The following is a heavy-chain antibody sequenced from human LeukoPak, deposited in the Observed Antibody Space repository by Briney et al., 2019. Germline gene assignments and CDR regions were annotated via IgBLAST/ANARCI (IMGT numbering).Heavy chain of an antibody. CDR3: ARDAYDSSGYPWYFDY. D-gene: IGHD3-22*01. CDR2: IYYSGST. CDR1: GGSISSYY. J-gene: IGHJ4*02. V-gene: IGHV4-59*01. Sequence: PSETLSLTCTVSGGSISSYYWSWIRQPPGKGLEWIGYIYYSGSTNCNPCLKSRVTISVDTSKNQFSLKLSSVTAADTAVYYCARDAYDSSGYPWYFDYWGQGTLVTVSS.